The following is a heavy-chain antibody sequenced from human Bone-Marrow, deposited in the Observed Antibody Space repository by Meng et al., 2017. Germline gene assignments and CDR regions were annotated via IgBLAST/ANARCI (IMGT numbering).Heavy chain of an antibody. Sequence: LVQAGAEVKKPGASVKFSCKPSGYNFPDYYIHWVRRAPGQGLEWMGRINPKSGDTHYAQKFQARVTMTGDTSISTAYMELSSLRSEDTAVYYCARESRDIAVAGVYWGQGTLVTVSS. J-gene: IGHJ4*02. D-gene: IGHD6-19*01. V-gene: IGHV1-2*06. CDR2: INPKSGDT. CDR3: ARESRDIAVAGVY. CDR1: GYNFPDYY.